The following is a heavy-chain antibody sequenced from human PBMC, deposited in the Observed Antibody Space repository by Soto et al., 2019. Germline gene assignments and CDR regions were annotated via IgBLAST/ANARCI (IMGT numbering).Heavy chain of an antibody. CDR3: ARHKNRYGNEAFDY. Sequence: QVQLQESGPGLVKPSETLSLTCTVSGGSISGYYWSWIRQPPGEGLEWVAFIHYTGRTSYSPSLMMRVTLALDTSKNHCSLRRRSVTAADTAVYFGARHKNRYGNEAFDYWGQGTLVTVSS. V-gene: IGHV4-59*08. J-gene: IGHJ4*02. CDR1: GGSISGYY. D-gene: IGHD3-16*01. CDR2: IHYTGRT.